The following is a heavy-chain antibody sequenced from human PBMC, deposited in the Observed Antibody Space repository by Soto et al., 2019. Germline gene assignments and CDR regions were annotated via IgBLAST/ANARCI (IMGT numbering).Heavy chain of an antibody. D-gene: IGHD2-2*01. J-gene: IGHJ5*02. CDR1: GYTFTSYG. CDR3: ARDDCSSTSCYAGAGNWFDP. Sequence: ASVKVSCKASGYTFTSYGISWVRQAPGQGLEWMGWISAYNGNTNYAQKLQGRVTMTTDTSTSTAYMELRSLRSDDTAVYYCARDDCSSTSCYAGAGNWFDPWGQGTLVTVSS. V-gene: IGHV1-18*01. CDR2: ISAYNGNT.